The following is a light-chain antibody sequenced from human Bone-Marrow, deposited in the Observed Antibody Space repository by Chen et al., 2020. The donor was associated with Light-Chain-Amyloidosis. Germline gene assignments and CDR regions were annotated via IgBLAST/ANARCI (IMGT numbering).Light chain of an antibody. CDR1: QSINIY. CDR3: QQSYTIPYT. Sequence: DIQMTQSPSSLSVSVGDRVTITCRASQSINIYLNWYQQKPGKAPKLLIYAASSLHNGVPSRFSGSGSGTDFLLTISSLQPEDSATYFCQQSYTIPYTFGQGTKLEIK. CDR2: AAS. V-gene: IGKV1-39*01. J-gene: IGKJ2*01.